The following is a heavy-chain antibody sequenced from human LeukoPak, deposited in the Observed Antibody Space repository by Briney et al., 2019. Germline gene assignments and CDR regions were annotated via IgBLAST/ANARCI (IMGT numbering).Heavy chain of an antibody. Sequence: GGPLRLSCAASGFTFSSYAMHWVRQAPGKGLEWVAVISYDGSNKYYADSVKGRFTISRDNSKNTLYLQMNSLRAEDTAVYYCARGRDYFAYWGQGTLVTVSS. V-gene: IGHV3-30*04. CDR2: ISYDGSNK. J-gene: IGHJ4*02. CDR3: ARGRDYFAY. CDR1: GFTFSSYA.